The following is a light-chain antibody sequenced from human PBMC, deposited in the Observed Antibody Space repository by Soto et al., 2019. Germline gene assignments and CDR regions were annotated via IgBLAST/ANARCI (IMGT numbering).Light chain of an antibody. Sequence: EIGLTQSPATLSLSPGERATLSCRASQSVSSYLAWYQQKPGQAPRLLIYDASNRATGIPARFSGSGSGTDFTLTISSLEPEDFAVYYCQQRSTWWTFGQGTKVAI. V-gene: IGKV3-11*01. CDR2: DAS. CDR1: QSVSSY. J-gene: IGKJ1*01. CDR3: QQRSTWWT.